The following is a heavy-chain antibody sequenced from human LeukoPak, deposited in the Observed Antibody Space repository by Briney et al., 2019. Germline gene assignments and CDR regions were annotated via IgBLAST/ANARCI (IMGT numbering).Heavy chain of an antibody. CDR1: GFTFSQNW. Sequence: GGSLRLSCAASGFTFSQNWLHWVRQAPGKGLVWVSRISPDDKSTSYADSVKGRFTISRDDAKKTLYLQMNSLRAEDTAVYYCARDPSRDGYLDYWGQGTLVTVSS. D-gene: IGHD5-24*01. J-gene: IGHJ4*02. CDR2: ISPDDKST. CDR3: ARDPSRDGYLDY. V-gene: IGHV3-74*01.